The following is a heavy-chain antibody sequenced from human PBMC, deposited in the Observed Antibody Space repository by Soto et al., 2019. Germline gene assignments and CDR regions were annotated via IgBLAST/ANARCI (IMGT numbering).Heavy chain of an antibody. V-gene: IGHV4-30-4*08. CDR1: GGSITSGGNT. CDR3: ARHDLSDI. D-gene: IGHD3-16*01. J-gene: IGHJ3*02. CDR2: IYYSGTT. Sequence: PSETRSPPCTVSGGSITSGGNTWTWTPQHQGKALEWIGYIYYSGTTYPTPPPKSPVTISGNTSKNHSSLNLTPVTAADTAVYYCARHDLSDIWGQGTMVTVSS.